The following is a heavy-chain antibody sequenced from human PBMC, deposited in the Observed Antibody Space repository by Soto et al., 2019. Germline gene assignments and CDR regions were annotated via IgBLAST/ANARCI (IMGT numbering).Heavy chain of an antibody. J-gene: IGHJ4*02. CDR1: GFTFSSCG. Sequence: GGSLRLSCAASGFTFSSCGVHWVRQAPGKGLEWVAVIWYDGSNKYYADSVKGRFTISRDNSKNTLYLQMNSLRAEDTAVYYCARDQEWLERYYFDYWGQGTLVTVSS. CDR2: IWYDGSNK. D-gene: IGHD6-19*01. CDR3: ARDQEWLERYYFDY. V-gene: IGHV3-33*01.